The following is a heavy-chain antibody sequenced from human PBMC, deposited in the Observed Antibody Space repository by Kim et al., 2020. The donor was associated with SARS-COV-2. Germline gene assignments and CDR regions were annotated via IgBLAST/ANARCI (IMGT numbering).Heavy chain of an antibody. Sequence: GGSLRLSCAASGFTFSSYAMHWVRQAPGKGLEWVAVISYDGSNKYYADSVKGRFTISRDNSKNTLYLQMNSLRAEDTAVYYCARDSWRIAAAGKDYYYYAMDVWGQGTTVTVSS. CDR3: ARDSWRIAAAGKDYYYYAMDV. V-gene: IGHV3-30-3*01. J-gene: IGHJ6*02. D-gene: IGHD6-13*01. CDR1: GFTFSSYA. CDR2: ISYDGSNK.